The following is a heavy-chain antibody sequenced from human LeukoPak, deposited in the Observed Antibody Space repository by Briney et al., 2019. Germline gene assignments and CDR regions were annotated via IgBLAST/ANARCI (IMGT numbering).Heavy chain of an antibody. CDR1: GFTFSSYG. CDR2: IWYDGSNK. Sequence: GALRLSCAASGFTFSSYGMHWVRQAPGKGLEWEAVIWYDGSNKYYADSVKGRFTISRDNSKNTLYLQMNSLRAEDTAVYYCARDRGVSVTTYWFDPWGQGTLVTVSS. J-gene: IGHJ5*02. CDR3: ARDRGVSVTTYWFDP. D-gene: IGHD4-17*01. V-gene: IGHV3-33*01.